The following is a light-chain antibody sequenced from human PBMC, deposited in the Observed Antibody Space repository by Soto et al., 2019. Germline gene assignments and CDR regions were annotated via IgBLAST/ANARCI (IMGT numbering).Light chain of an antibody. CDR3: AAWDDSLNVVL. CDR1: TSNIGNNA. V-gene: IGLV1-36*01. Sequence: QSVLTQPPSVSGAPRQRVSISCSGATSNIGNNAVNWYQQLPGKAPKLLIYFDDLMPSGVSDRFSGSKSGTSASLAISGLQSEDEVDYSWAAWDDSLNVVLSGGGTKVTVL. CDR2: FDD. J-gene: IGLJ2*01.